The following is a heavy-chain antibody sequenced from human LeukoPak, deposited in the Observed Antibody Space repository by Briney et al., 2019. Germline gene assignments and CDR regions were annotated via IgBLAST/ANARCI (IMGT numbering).Heavy chain of an antibody. CDR3: ATLSGGSYNWFDP. CDR2: INHSGST. D-gene: IGHD2-15*01. CDR1: GGSFSGYY. Sequence: SETLSLTCAVYGGSFSGYYWSWIRQPPGKGLEWIGEINHSGSTNYNPSLKSRVTISVDTSKNQFSLKLSSVTAADTAVYYCATLSGGSYNWFDPWGQGTLVTVSS. V-gene: IGHV4-34*01. J-gene: IGHJ5*02.